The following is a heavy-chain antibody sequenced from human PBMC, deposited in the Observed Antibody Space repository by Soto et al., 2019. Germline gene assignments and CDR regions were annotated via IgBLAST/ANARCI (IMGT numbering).Heavy chain of an antibody. Sequence: QVQVQESGPGLVKPSGTLSLTCAVSGGSISSSDWWTWVRQPPGKGLEWIGEINDSGSTNYNPSRKSRVTMLVDKSKNQFSLNLNSVTAADTAVYYCARDAARGHCGGGFSCRSLDHWGQGTLVTVSS. CDR1: GGSISSSDW. J-gene: IGHJ4*02. CDR2: INDSGST. CDR3: ARDAARGHCGGGFSCRSLDH. V-gene: IGHV4-4*02. D-gene: IGHD2-15*01.